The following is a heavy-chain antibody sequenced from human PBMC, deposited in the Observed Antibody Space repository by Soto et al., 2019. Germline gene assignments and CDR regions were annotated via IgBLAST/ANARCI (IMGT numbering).Heavy chain of an antibody. D-gene: IGHD5-18*01. CDR1: EFIFGDYA. CDR2: IRNKAYGGTT. Sequence: GGSLRLSCTTSEFIFGDYAMSWVRQAPGKGLEWVGLIRNKAYGGTTEYAASVKGRFTISRDDSESIAYLQMNSLKIDDTAVYYCTRDGEYTYGYFDNWGQGTLVTVSS. J-gene: IGHJ4*02. CDR3: TRDGEYTYGYFDN. V-gene: IGHV3-49*04.